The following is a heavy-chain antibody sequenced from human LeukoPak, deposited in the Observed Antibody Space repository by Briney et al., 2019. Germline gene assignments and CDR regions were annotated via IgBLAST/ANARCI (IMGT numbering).Heavy chain of an antibody. CDR1: GGSFNGYF. V-gene: IGHV4-34*01. CDR3: ARDLPAVTMVRGVAFDI. Sequence: PSETLSLTCAVYGGSFNGYFWSWIRQPPGKGLEWIGEINHSGSPNYNPSLKSRVTISVDTSKNQFSLKLSSVTAADTAVYYCARDLPAVTMVRGVAFDIWGQGTMVTVSS. CDR2: INHSGSP. D-gene: IGHD3-10*01. J-gene: IGHJ3*02.